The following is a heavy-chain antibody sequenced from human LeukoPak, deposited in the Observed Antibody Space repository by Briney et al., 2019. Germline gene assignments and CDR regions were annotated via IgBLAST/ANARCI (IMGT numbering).Heavy chain of an antibody. CDR1: GGSFSGYY. CDR3: ARDRGYVYYMDV. D-gene: IGHD5-18*01. Sequence: PSETLSLTCAVYGGSFSGYYWSWIRQPPGKGLEWIGEINHSGSTNYNPSLKSRVTISVDTSKNQFSLKLSSVTAADTAVYYCARDRGYVYYMDVWGKGTTVTVSS. CDR2: INHSGST. V-gene: IGHV4-34*01. J-gene: IGHJ6*03.